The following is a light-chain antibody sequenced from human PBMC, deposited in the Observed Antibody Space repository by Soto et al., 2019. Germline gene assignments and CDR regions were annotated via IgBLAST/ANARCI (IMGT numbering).Light chain of an antibody. CDR2: EVI. CDR1: SSDVGGYNY. J-gene: IGLJ3*02. Sequence: QSALTQPPSASGSPGQSVTISCTGTSSDVGGYNYVSWYQHHPGKAPKLLIYEVIKRPSGVPNRFSGSKSGNTDSLTVSGLQPDDESDYFCSSYTGINNLGVFGGGTKLTVL. CDR3: SSYTGINNLGV. V-gene: IGLV2-8*01.